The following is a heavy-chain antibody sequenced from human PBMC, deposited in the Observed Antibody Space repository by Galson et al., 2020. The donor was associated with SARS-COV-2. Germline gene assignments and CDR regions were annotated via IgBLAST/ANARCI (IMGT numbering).Heavy chain of an antibody. CDR2: LNHSGST. V-gene: IGHV4-34*01. CDR1: GGSLSGYY. J-gene: IGHJ6*02. CDR3: ARDRAAAAPYYYYGMDV. D-gene: IGHD6-13*01. Sequence: ETSETLSLTCAVYGGSLSGYYWSWIRQPPGKGLEWIGELNHSGSTNYNPSLKSRVTISVDTSKNQFSLKLSSVTAADTAVYYCARDRAAAAPYYYYGMDVWGQGTTVTVSS.